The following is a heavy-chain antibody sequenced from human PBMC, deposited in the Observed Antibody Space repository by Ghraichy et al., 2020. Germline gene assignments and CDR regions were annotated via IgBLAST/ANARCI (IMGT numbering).Heavy chain of an antibody. CDR3: AGDKSVTYYDFWSGYYAPPDYYYGMDV. CDR1: GGSISSGGYY. J-gene: IGHJ6*02. V-gene: IGHV4-31*03. CDR2: IYYSGST. Sequence: SETLSLTCTVSGGSISSGGYYWSWIRQHPGKGLEWIGYIYYSGSTYYNPSLKSRVTISVDTSKNQFSLKLSSVTAADTAVYYCAGDKSVTYYDFWSGYYAPPDYYYGMDVWGQGTTVTVSS. D-gene: IGHD3-3*01.